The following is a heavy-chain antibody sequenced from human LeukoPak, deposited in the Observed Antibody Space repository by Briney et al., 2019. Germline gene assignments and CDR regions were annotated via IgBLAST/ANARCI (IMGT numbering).Heavy chain of an antibody. D-gene: IGHD1-26*01. CDR1: GGSFSGYY. J-gene: IGHJ5*02. CDR3: ARHGAMMGRRNWFDP. CDR2: INHSGST. Sequence: PSETLSLTCAVYGGSFSGYYWSWIRQPPGKGLEWIGGINHSGSTNYNPSLKSRVTISVDTSKNQFSLKLSSVTAADTAVYYCARHGAMMGRRNWFDPWGQGTLVTVSS. V-gene: IGHV4-34*01.